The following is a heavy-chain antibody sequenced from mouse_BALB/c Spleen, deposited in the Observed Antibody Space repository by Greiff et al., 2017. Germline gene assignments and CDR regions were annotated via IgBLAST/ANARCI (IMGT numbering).Heavy chain of an antibody. J-gene: IGHJ2*01. CDR2: IRLKSNNYAT. D-gene: IGHD2-1*01. CDR3: TRGGNYGYYFDD. CDR1: GFTFSNYW. Sequence: EVKLEESGGGLVQPGGSMKLSCVASGFTFSNYWMNWVRQSPEKGLEWVAEIRLKSNNYATHYAESVKGRFTISRDDSKSSVYLQMNNLRAEDTGIYYCTRGGNYGYYFDDWGQGTTLTVSS. V-gene: IGHV6-6*02.